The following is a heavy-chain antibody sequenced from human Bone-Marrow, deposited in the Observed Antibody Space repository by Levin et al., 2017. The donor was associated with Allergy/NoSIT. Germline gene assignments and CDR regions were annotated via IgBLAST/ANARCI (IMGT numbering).Heavy chain of an antibody. V-gene: IGHV4-4*02. D-gene: IGHD3-10*01. J-gene: IGHJ5*02. Sequence: PSETLSLTCTVSGDSISSVHWWSWVRQSPGKGLEWIGEIYHTGDTNYNPSLKSRVTMSVDKSRNQFSLKLTSVTAADTAVYYCVRDCGAYSGSGSFYNWFDPWSQGILVTVSS. CDR2: IYHTGDT. CDR3: VRDCGAYSGSGSFYNWFDP. CDR1: GDSISSVHW.